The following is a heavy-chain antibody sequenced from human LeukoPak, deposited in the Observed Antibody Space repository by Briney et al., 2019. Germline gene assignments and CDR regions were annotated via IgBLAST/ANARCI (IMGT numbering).Heavy chain of an antibody. CDR3: ARGAYGGANSHYFYGLDV. Sequence: PGGSLRLSCAASGFIFTTYTMHWVRQAPGKGLEWVAVISYDGSDQYYADSVKGRFAISRDNLKNTLYLQMDRLRAEDTAVYYCARGAYGGANSHYFYGLDVWGQGATVTVS. D-gene: IGHD1-26*01. CDR2: ISYDGSDQ. J-gene: IGHJ6*02. V-gene: IGHV3-30*09. CDR1: GFIFTTYT.